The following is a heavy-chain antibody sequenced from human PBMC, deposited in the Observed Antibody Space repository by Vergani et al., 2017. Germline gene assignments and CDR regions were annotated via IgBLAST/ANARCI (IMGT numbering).Heavy chain of an antibody. CDR3: ARDLVVAGNYYDFWSGYYTGESFDY. CDR1: GFTFSSYW. Sequence: EVQLVESGGGLVQPGGSLRLSCAASGFTFSSYWMSWVRQAPGKGLEWVANIKQDGSEKYYVDSVKGRFTISRDNAKNSLYLQMNSLRAEDTAVYYCARDLVVAGNYYDFWSGYYTGESFDYWGQGTLVTVSS. CDR2: IKQDGSEK. D-gene: IGHD3-3*01. J-gene: IGHJ4*02. V-gene: IGHV3-7*01.